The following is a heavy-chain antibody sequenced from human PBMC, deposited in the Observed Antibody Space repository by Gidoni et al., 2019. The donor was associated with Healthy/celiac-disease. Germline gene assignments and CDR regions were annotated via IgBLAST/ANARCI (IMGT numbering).Heavy chain of an antibody. J-gene: IGHJ5*02. CDR2: IYWNDDK. CDR3: AHKIAAASDVIWFDP. Sequence: QITLKESGPTLVKPTQTLTLTCTFSGFSLSTSGVGVGWIRQPPGKALEWLALIYWNDDKRYSPSLKSRLTITKDTSKNQVVLTMTNMDPVDTATYYCAHKIAAASDVIWFDPWGQGTLVTVSS. V-gene: IGHV2-5*01. CDR1: GFSLSTSGVG. D-gene: IGHD6-13*01.